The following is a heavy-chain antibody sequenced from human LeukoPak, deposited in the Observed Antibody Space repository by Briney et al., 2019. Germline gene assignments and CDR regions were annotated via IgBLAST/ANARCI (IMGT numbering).Heavy chain of an antibody. Sequence: PGGSLRLSCADAGFTFSSYAMSWVRQAPGKGLEWVSAISRSGGSTYYADSVKGRFTISRDNAKNTLYLQMNSLRAEDTAVYYCARYSYGYYYFDYWGQGTLVTVSS. D-gene: IGHD5-18*01. CDR3: ARYSYGYYYFDY. CDR2: ISRSGGST. V-gene: IGHV3-23*01. J-gene: IGHJ4*02. CDR1: GFTFSSYA.